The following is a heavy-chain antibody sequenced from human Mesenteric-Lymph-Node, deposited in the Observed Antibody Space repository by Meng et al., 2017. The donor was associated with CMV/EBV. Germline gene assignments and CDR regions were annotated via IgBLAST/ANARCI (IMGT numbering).Heavy chain of an antibody. CDR2: ISTSGDAK. D-gene: IGHD3-22*01. CDR3: ARDRGDSETYWGGAPSAFDV. V-gene: IGHV3-48*03. Sequence: GESLKISCAASGFTFSSYAMSWVRQAPGKGLEWLSYISTSGDAKYYADFLRGRFIISRDIAKNSLYLEMNSLRVEDTAVYYCARDRGDSETYWGGAPSAFDVWGQGTMVTVSS. CDR1: GFTFSSYA. J-gene: IGHJ3*01.